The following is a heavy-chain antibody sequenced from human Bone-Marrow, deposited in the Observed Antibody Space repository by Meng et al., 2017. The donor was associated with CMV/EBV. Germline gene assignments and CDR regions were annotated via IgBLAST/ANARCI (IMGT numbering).Heavy chain of an antibody. CDR3: AKDQSGYSYGDSYYSYGMDV. V-gene: IGHV3-9*01. CDR2: ISWNSGSI. Sequence: SLKISCAASGFTFDDYAMHWVRQAPGKGLEWVSGISWNSGSIGYADSVKGRFTISRDNAKNSLYLQMNSLRAEDTALYYCAKDQSGYSYGDSYYSYGMDVWGQGTTVTVSS. D-gene: IGHD5-18*01. J-gene: IGHJ6*02. CDR1: GFTFDDYA.